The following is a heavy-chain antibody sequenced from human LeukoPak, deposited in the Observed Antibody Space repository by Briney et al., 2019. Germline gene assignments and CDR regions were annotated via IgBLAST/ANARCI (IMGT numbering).Heavy chain of an antibody. D-gene: IGHD3-10*01. CDR2: IIPNSGGT. V-gene: IGHV1-2*02. Sequence: GASVKVSCKASGYTFTGYYMHWVRQAPGQGLERMGCIIPNSGGTNYARKFQGRVTMTRDTSISTDYMELSSLRSDDTAVYYCASNPYASGTYGYWGQGTLVTVSS. J-gene: IGHJ4*02. CDR1: GYTFTGYY. CDR3: ASNPYASGTYGY.